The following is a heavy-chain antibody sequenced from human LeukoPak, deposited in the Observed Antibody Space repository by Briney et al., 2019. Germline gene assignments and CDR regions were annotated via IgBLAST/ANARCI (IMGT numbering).Heavy chain of an antibody. CDR1: GGSSSGYY. Sequence: SETLSLTCAVYGGSSSGYYWNWIRQPPGKGLEWIGEINHRGNTNYNPPLKSRVTMSVDTSKNQVSLELRSVTAADTAVYYCARGDATSVTRYRPRPYLDYWGLGTLVTVSS. CDR2: INHRGNT. CDR3: ARGDATSVTRYRPRPYLDY. J-gene: IGHJ4*02. V-gene: IGHV4-34*01. D-gene: IGHD4-17*01.